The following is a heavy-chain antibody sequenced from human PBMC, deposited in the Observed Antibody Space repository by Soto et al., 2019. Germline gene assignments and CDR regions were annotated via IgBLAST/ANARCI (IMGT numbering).Heavy chain of an antibody. CDR3: ARLGRGRIVVVTATIDY. J-gene: IGHJ4*02. Sequence: QLQLQESGPGLVKPSETLSLTCTVSGGSISSSSYYWGWIRQPPGKGLEWIGSIYYSGSTYYNPSLRGRVTISVDRSKNQFSLKLSSVTAADTAVYYCARLGRGRIVVVTATIDYWGQGTLVAVSS. CDR1: GGSISSSSYY. D-gene: IGHD2-21*02. V-gene: IGHV4-39*01. CDR2: IYYSGST.